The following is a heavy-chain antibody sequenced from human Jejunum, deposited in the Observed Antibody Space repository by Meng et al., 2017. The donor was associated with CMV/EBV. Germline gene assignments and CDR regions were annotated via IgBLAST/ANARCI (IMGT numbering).Heavy chain of an antibody. Sequence: LVGSGGGLVKPGGSLEPSGAPFGFTFDDYYMNWIRQAPGKGLEWVSSVSSVSSYTNYADSVKGRFTISRDNAKNSLYLQMNSLRAEDTAVYYCARDRYCTNGVCYTHFDSWGQGTLVTVSS. CDR3: ARDRYCTNGVCYTHFDS. J-gene: IGHJ4*02. CDR1: GFTFDDYY. CDR2: VSSVSSYT. D-gene: IGHD2-8*01. V-gene: IGHV3-11*06.